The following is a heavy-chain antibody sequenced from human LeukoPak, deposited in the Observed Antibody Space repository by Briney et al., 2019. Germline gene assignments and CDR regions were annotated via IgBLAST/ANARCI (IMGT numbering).Heavy chain of an antibody. CDR2: IIPIFGTA. CDR1: GGTFSSYA. J-gene: IGHJ4*02. D-gene: IGHD3-22*01. V-gene: IGHV1-69*13. Sequence: SVKVSCKASGGTFSSYAISWVRQAPGQGLEWMGGIIPIFGTANCAQKFQGRVTITADESTSTACMELSSLRSEDTAVYYCASPRDSSGSLLWYWGQGTLVTVSS. CDR3: ASPRDSSGSLLWY.